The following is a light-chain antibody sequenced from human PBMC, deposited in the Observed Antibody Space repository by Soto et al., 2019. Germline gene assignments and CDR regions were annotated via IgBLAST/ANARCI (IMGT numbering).Light chain of an antibody. Sequence: QSALTQPASVSGSPGQSITISCTGTSSDVGSYNLVSWYQQHPGKAPKLMIYEGSKRPSGVSNRFSGSKSGNTASLTISGLQAEVEADYYCCSYAGSSPAVVFGGGTKLTVL. CDR3: CSYAGSSPAVV. J-gene: IGLJ2*01. CDR2: EGS. V-gene: IGLV2-23*01. CDR1: SSDVGSYNL.